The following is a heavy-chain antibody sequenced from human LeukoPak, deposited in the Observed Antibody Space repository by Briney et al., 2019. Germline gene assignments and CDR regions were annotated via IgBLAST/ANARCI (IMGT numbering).Heavy chain of an antibody. Sequence: GGSLRLSCAASGFTFSSYGMHWVRQAPGKGLEWVAFIRYDGSEYYADSVKGRFTISRDNAKNSLYLQMNSLRAEDMALYYCAKGTGAGSYLGVGYWGQGTLVSVSS. CDR2: IRYDGSE. D-gene: IGHD1-26*01. J-gene: IGHJ4*02. CDR3: AKGTGAGSYLGVGY. CDR1: GFTFSSYG. V-gene: IGHV3-30*02.